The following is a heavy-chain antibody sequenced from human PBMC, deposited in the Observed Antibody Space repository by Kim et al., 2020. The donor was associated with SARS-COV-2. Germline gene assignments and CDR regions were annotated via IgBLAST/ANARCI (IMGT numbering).Heavy chain of an antibody. CDR1: GGSFSGYY. CDR2: INHSGST. J-gene: IGHJ6*02. D-gene: IGHD6-19*01. CDR3: ARGSSGWGEYYYYGMDV. V-gene: IGHV4-34*01. Sequence: SETLSLTCAVYGGSFSGYYWSWIRQPPGKGLEWIGEINHSGSTNYNPSLKSRVTISVDTSKNQFSLKLSSVTAADTAVYYCARGSSGWGEYYYYGMDVWGQGTTVTVSS.